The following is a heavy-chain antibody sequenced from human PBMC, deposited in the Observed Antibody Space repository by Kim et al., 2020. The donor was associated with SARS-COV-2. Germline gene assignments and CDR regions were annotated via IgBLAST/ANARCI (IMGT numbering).Heavy chain of an antibody. CDR2: ISSSSSYI. CDR1: GFTFSSYS. CDR3: ARGIMVSGVSGDYPDAFDI. J-gene: IGHJ3*02. V-gene: IGHV3-21*01. D-gene: IGHD4-17*01. Sequence: GGSLRLSCAASGFTFSSYSMNWVRQAPGKGLEWVSSISSSSSYIYYADSVKGRFTISRDNAKNSLYLQMNSLRAEDTAVYYCARGIMVSGVSGDYPDAFDIWGQGTMVTVSS.